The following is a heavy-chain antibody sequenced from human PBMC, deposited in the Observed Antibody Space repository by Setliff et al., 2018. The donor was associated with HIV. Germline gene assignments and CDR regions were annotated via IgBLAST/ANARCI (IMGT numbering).Heavy chain of an antibody. V-gene: IGHV3-48*04. CDR2: ISSSSTTT. Sequence: PGGSLRLSCAASGFSFSSYNFNWVRQAPGKGLEWVSYISSSSTTTTYADSVKGRFSISRDNAKNTLYLEMNGLRGEDTAVYYCVIFSYSSGWGQGTQVTVSS. CDR1: GFSFSSYN. CDR3: VIFSYSSG. D-gene: IGHD1-26*01. J-gene: IGHJ4*02.